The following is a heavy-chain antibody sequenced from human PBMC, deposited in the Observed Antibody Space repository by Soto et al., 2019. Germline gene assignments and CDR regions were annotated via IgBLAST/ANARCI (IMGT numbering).Heavy chain of an antibody. CDR1: GGSISSSNW. V-gene: IGHV4-4*02. CDR3: ARDKWGDYSVFDH. CDR2: IYHSGST. D-gene: IGHD4-17*01. Sequence: QVQLQESGPGLVKPSGTLSLTCAVSGGSISSSNWWSWVRQPPGKGLEWIGEIYHSGSTNYNPSLKSRVSIAVDKSKNQFSLKLSSVTAADTAVYYWARDKWGDYSVFDHVGQGTLVTVSS. J-gene: IGHJ4*02.